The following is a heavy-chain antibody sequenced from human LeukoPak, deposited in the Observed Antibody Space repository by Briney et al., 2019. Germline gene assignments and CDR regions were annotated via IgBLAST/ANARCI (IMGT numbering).Heavy chain of an antibody. CDR2: IIPILGIA. Sequence: AASVKVSCTASGGTFSSYAISWVRQAPGQGLEWMGRIIPILGIANYAQKFQGRVTITADKSTSTAYMELSSLRSEDTAVYYCATWTDYYYGMDVWGQGTTVTVSS. D-gene: IGHD1-1*01. V-gene: IGHV1-69*04. CDR1: GGTFSSYA. J-gene: IGHJ6*02. CDR3: ATWTDYYYGMDV.